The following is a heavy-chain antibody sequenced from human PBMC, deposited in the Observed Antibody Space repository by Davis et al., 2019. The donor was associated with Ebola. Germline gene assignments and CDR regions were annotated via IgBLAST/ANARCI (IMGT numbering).Heavy chain of an antibody. CDR2: ISSSSSTI. Sequence: GEFLKISCAASGFTFSSYSMNWVRQAPGKGLEWVSYISSSSSTIYYADSVKGRFTISRDNARNSLYLQMNSLRDEDTAVYYCARDRYGGVDYWGQGTLVTVPS. CDR1: GFTFSSYS. D-gene: IGHD4-23*01. J-gene: IGHJ4*02. CDR3: ARDRYGGVDY. V-gene: IGHV3-48*02.